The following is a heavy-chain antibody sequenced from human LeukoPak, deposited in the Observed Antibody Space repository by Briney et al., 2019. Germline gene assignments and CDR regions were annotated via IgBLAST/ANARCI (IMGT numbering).Heavy chain of an antibody. CDR3: ARDASNWFDP. CDR2: IYYSGST. J-gene: IGHJ5*02. Sequence: SETLSLTCTVSGGSISSSSYYWGWIRQPPGKGLEWIGSIYYSGSTYYNPSLKSRVTISVDTSKNQFSLKLSSVAAADTAVYYCARDASNWFDPWGQGTLVTVSS. CDR1: GGSISSSSYY. V-gene: IGHV4-39*07.